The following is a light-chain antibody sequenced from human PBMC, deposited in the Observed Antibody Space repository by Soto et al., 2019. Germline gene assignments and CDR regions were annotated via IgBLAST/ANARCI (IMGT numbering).Light chain of an antibody. J-gene: IGKJ2*01. V-gene: IGKV4-1*01. Sequence: DIVMTQSPDSLAVSLGEWATINCKSSQSVLYSSNNQNYLAWYQQKPGQPPKLLFYWASTRESGVPDRFSGSGSGTDFTLTISSLQAEDVAVYYCQQYHTTPYTFGQGTKVDIK. CDR3: QQYHTTPYT. CDR1: QSVLYSSNNQNY. CDR2: WAS.